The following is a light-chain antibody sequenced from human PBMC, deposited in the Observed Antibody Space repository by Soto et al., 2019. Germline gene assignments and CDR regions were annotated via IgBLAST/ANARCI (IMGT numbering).Light chain of an antibody. V-gene: IGKV3D-20*02. CDR3: QQRSNWPGT. J-gene: IGKJ1*01. Sequence: EIVLTQSPGTLSLSPGERATLSCRASQSVSSSYLAWYQQKPGQAPRVLIYAASSRATGIPDRFSGSGSGTDFTLTISSLEPEDFAVYYCQQRSNWPGTFGQGTKVDIK. CDR2: AAS. CDR1: QSVSSSY.